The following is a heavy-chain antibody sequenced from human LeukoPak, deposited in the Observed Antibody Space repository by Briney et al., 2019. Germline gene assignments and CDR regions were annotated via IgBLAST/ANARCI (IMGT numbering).Heavy chain of an antibody. J-gene: IGHJ4*02. Sequence: PGASLRHSCSASGFTFSSYAMSWVRPPARKGLDWVSAISGSGGSTYYADSVKGRFTISRDNSKNTLYLQMNSLRAEDTAVYYCAKDLSLVIAAAGTWFYWGQGTLVIVSS. CDR2: ISGSGGST. CDR3: AKDLSLVIAAAGTWFY. V-gene: IGHV3-23*01. CDR1: GFTFSSYA. D-gene: IGHD6-13*01.